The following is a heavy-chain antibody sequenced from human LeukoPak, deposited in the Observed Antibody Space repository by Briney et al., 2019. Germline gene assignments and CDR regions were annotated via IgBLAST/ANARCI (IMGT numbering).Heavy chain of an antibody. Sequence: ASVKVSCKASGYTFTSYYMHWVRQAPGQGLEWMGIINPSGGSTSYAQKFQGRVTMTRDTSTSTVYMELSSLRSEDTAVYYCARDTCGGDCYTGIDYWGQGTLVTVSS. J-gene: IGHJ4*02. CDR3: ARDTCGGDCYTGIDY. CDR2: INPSGGST. D-gene: IGHD2-21*02. CDR1: GYTFTSYY. V-gene: IGHV1-46*01.